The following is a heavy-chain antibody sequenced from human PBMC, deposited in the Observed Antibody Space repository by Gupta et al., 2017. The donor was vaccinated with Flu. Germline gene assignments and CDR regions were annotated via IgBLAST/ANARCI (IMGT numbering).Heavy chain of an antibody. CDR2: INPNSGGT. V-gene: IGHV1-2*02. CDR3: ARDAPDYANYEDYYYYQGMDV. CDR1: GYTFTFYY. D-gene: IGHD4-17*01. Sequence: QVQLVQSGAEVKKPGASVKVSCKASGYTFTFYYMHRVRQAPGQGLEWMGWINPNSGGTNYAQKFQGRVTLTRDTSIGTAYMDLSRLRSDDTAIYYCARDAPDYANYEDYYYYQGMDVWGQGTTVTVSS. J-gene: IGHJ6*02.